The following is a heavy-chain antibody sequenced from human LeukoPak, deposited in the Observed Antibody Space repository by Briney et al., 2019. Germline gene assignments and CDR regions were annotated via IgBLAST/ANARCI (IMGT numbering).Heavy chain of an antibody. Sequence: SETLSPTCTVSGGSISNYYWNWIRQPPGKGLEWIGYIYYSGNTNYNPSLKSRVTISKDTSKNQFSLKMSSATAADTAVYYCARVYGYGYYYMDVWGKGTTVTVSS. D-gene: IGHD5-18*01. CDR2: IYYSGNT. V-gene: IGHV4-59*01. CDR1: GGSISNYY. CDR3: ARVYGYGYYYMDV. J-gene: IGHJ6*03.